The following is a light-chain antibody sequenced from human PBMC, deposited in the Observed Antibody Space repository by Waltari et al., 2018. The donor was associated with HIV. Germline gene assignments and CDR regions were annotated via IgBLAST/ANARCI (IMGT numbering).Light chain of an antibody. V-gene: IGKV3-15*01. Sequence: IVMTQSPATLSVSPGERATLSCRASQSLSSNLAWHQQKPGQAPRLLIYGESTRATGIPARFSGSGSGTEFTLTISSLQSEDFAVYYCQQYTNWPLTFGGGTKVEIK. CDR2: GES. J-gene: IGKJ4*01. CDR1: QSLSSN. CDR3: QQYTNWPLT.